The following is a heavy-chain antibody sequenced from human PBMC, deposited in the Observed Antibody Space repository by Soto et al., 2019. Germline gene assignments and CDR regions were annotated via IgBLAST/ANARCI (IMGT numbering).Heavy chain of an antibody. J-gene: IGHJ4*02. CDR1: GGSISSGGYS. V-gene: IGHV4-30-2*01. Sequence: SETLSLTCAVSGGSISSGGYSWSWIRQPPGKGLEWIGYIYHSGSTYYNPSLKSRVTISVDRSKNQFSLKLSSVTAADTAVYYCARDETVNYFDYWGQGTLVTVSS. CDR3: ARDETVNYFDY. CDR2: IYHSGST.